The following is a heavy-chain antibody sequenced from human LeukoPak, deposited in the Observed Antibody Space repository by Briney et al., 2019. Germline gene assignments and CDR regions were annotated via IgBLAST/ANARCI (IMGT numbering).Heavy chain of an antibody. V-gene: IGHV3-43*01. CDR1: GFTFHDHT. Sequence: GGSLRLSCAASGFTFHDHTMHWVRQTPGKGLEWLSLITWDGDVTYYADSVKGRFTISRDNSKNSLYLQMHSLRPEDTALYYCTKDPAYSSSWYGYFDYWGQGTLVTVSS. D-gene: IGHD6-13*01. J-gene: IGHJ4*02. CDR2: ITWDGDVT. CDR3: TKDPAYSSSWYGYFDY.